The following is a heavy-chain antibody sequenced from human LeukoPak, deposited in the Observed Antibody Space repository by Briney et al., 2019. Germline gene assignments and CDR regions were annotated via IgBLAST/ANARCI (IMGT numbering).Heavy chain of an antibody. CDR3: ARVGPPVYSSGWDDAFDI. D-gene: IGHD6-19*01. J-gene: IGHJ3*02. Sequence: SETLSLTCTVSGDSVSNGNYYWSWLRQPPGKALEWIGYIYYSGSTNYNPSLKSRVTISVDTSKNQFSLKLSSVTAADTAVYCCARVGPPVYSSGWDDAFDIWGQGTMVTVSS. CDR2: IYYSGST. V-gene: IGHV4-61*01. CDR1: GDSVSNGNYY.